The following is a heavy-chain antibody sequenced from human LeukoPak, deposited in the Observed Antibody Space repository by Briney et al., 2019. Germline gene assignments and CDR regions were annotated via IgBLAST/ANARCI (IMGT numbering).Heavy chain of an antibody. V-gene: IGHV1-8*01. CDR1: GYTFTSYD. Sequence: GASVKVSCKASGYTFTSYDINWVRQATGQGLEGMGRMNPNSGNTDYAQKFQGRVSLTRDTSISTAYMELSGLRSEDTAIYYCARVPGDDFWSGFRSDGIDIWGQGTMVTVSS. CDR3: ARVPGDDFWSGFRSDGIDI. D-gene: IGHD3-3*01. CDR2: MNPNSGNT. J-gene: IGHJ3*02.